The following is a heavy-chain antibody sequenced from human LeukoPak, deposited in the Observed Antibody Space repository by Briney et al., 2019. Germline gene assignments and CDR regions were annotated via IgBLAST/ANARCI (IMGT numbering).Heavy chain of an antibody. CDR1: GFTFSSYA. Sequence: GGSLRLSCAASGFTFSSYAMSWVRQAPGKGLEWVSAISGGGGSTYYADSVKGRFTISRDNSKNTLYLQMNSLRAEDTAVYYCAKVPRFLEWLMDVWGKGTTVTVSS. CDR3: AKVPRFLEWLMDV. D-gene: IGHD3-3*01. V-gene: IGHV3-23*01. J-gene: IGHJ6*04. CDR2: ISGGGGST.